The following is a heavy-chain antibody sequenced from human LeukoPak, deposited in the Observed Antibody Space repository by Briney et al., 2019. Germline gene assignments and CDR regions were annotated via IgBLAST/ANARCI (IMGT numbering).Heavy chain of an antibody. CDR2: ISNSGSTI. Sequence: GGSLRLSCAASGFTFSTYSMNWVRQAPGKGLEWVSYISNSGSTIYYADSVKGRFTISRDNAKNSLYLQMNSLRAEDTAVYYCARDGKDYDFWSGQHYFDYWGQGTLVTVSS. J-gene: IGHJ4*02. V-gene: IGHV3-48*04. D-gene: IGHD3-3*01. CDR1: GFTFSTYS. CDR3: ARDGKDYDFWSGQHYFDY.